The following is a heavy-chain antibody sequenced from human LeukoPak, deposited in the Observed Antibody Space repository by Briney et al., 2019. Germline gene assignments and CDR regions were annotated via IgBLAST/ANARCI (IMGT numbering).Heavy chain of an antibody. V-gene: IGHV4-39*07. CDR2: IYYSGST. D-gene: IGHD6-13*01. Sequence: SETLSLTCTVSGGSISSSSYYWGWIRQPPGKGLEWIGSIYYSGSTYYNPSLKSRVTISVDTSKNQFSLKLSSVTAADTAVYYCARGILEYSSSWSEKDSNWFDPWGQGXLXTVSS. CDR1: GGSISSSSYY. J-gene: IGHJ5*02. CDR3: ARGILEYSSSWSEKDSNWFDP.